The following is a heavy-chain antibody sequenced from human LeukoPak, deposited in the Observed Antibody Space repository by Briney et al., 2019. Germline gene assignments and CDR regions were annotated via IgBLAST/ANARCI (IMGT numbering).Heavy chain of an antibody. Sequence: GGSLRLSCAASGFTFSTYTMNWVRQAPGKGLEWVSSISSSSNNINYADSVKGRFTISRDNAMNSVHLQMNSLRVEDTAGYYCARGYQRPDYWGQGTLITVSS. J-gene: IGHJ4*02. CDR3: ARGYQRPDY. V-gene: IGHV3-21*01. CDR2: ISSSSNNI. CDR1: GFTFSTYT. D-gene: IGHD2-2*01.